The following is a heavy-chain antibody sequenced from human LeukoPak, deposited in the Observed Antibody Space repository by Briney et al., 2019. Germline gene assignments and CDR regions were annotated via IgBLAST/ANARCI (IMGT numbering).Heavy chain of an antibody. V-gene: IGHV3-48*03. CDR3: AELGITMIGGV. J-gene: IGHJ6*04. D-gene: IGHD3-10*02. CDR2: ISSSGSTI. CDR1: GFTFSSYE. Sequence: LPGGSLGLSCAASGFTFSSYEMNWVRQALGKGLEWVSYISSSGSTIYYADSVKGRFTISRDNAKNSLYLQMNSLRAEDTAVYYCAELGITMIGGVWGKGTTVTISS.